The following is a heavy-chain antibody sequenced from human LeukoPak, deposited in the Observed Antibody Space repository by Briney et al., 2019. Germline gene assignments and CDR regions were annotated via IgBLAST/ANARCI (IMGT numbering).Heavy chain of an antibody. J-gene: IGHJ4*02. CDR3: ARGRRRIAAAGATPPAPYFDY. Sequence: GGSLRLSCAGSGFTFSHYSMNWVRQAPGKGLEWVASFGSDLSFRSVADSLKGRFTISRDNAENSIYLHMNSLRADDTAVYYCARGRRRIAAAGATPPAPYFDYWGQGTLVTVSS. D-gene: IGHD6-13*01. V-gene: IGHV3-21*01. CDR1: GFTFSHYS. CDR2: FGSDLSFR.